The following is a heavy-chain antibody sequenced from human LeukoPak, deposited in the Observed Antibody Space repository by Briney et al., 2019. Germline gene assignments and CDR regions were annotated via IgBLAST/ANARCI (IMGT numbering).Heavy chain of an antibody. Sequence: SQTLSLTCTVSGGSISSGGNYWSWLRQLPGKGLEWIGYIYYAGNTNYNPSLKSRLSMSVDTSNNQFSLRLTSVTAADTAVYYCARVEVIGSTRYFDYWGQGAMVSVSS. CDR2: IYYAGNT. CDR3: ARVEVIGSTRYFDY. D-gene: IGHD3-16*02. V-gene: IGHV4-31*03. CDR1: GGSISSGGNY. J-gene: IGHJ4*02.